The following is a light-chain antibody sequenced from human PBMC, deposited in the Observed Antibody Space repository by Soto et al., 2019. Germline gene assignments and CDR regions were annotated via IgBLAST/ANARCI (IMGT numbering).Light chain of an antibody. Sequence: EIVLTQSPGTLSLSPGERTTLSCRASQRVSSSYLAWYQQKPGQAPRLLIYGASSRATGIPDRFSGSGSGTGLTLTISRLEPEDFAVYYCQQYGSSPYTFGQGTKVDIK. CDR2: GAS. V-gene: IGKV3-20*01. CDR3: QQYGSSPYT. J-gene: IGKJ2*01. CDR1: QRVSSSY.